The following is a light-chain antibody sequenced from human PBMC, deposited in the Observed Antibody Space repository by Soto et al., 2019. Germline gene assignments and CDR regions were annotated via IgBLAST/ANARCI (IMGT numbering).Light chain of an antibody. V-gene: IGKV3-20*01. Sequence: IVLTQSPGTLSLSPGERGALSCRASQSVSSNYVAWYQQKPGQAPRLLISGASNRATGTPDRFRGSGSGTDFTLTITRLEPEDFAVYYCQQYGSSPPKLTFGGGTKVDIK. CDR3: QQYGSSPPKLT. CDR2: GAS. CDR1: QSVSSNY. J-gene: IGKJ4*01.